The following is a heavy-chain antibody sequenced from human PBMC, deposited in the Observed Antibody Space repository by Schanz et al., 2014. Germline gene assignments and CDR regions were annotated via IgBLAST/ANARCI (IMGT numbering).Heavy chain of an antibody. CDR2: IYTSGST. CDR1: GGSISSGNYY. Sequence: QVQLQESGPGLVKPSQTLSLTCTVSGGSISSGNYYWNWIRQPAGKGLEWIGRIYTSGSTNYNPSLRTRVTIAVDTSKTKFALNLISVPAADTAVYYCASRASGWYALGYFDDWGQGTLVTVSS. D-gene: IGHD6-19*01. CDR3: ASRASGWYALGYFDD. V-gene: IGHV4-61*02. J-gene: IGHJ4*02.